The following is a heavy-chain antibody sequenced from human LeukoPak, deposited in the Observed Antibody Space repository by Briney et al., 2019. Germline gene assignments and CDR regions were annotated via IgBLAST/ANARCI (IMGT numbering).Heavy chain of an antibody. CDR2: IYPGDPDT. J-gene: IGHJ4*02. CDR3: ARSYDSSGYYVY. D-gene: IGHD3-22*01. Sequence: RGESLKISCKGSGYSFTSYWIGRVRQMPGKGLEWMGIIYPGDPDTRYSPSFQGQVTISADKSISTAYLQWSSLKASDTAMYYCARSYDSSGYYVYWGQGTLVTVSS. CDR1: GYSFTSYW. V-gene: IGHV5-51*01.